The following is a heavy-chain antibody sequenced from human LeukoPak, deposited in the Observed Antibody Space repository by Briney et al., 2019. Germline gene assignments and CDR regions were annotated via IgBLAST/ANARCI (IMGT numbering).Heavy chain of an antibody. V-gene: IGHV3-66*02. CDR1: GFTVSSHY. CDR2: IYSGAST. Sequence: PGGSLRLSCAASGFTVSSHYMSWVRQAPGKGLEWVSVIYSGASTYYADSVKGRFTISRDNSKNTLYLQMNSLRAEDTAVYYCASYLPPRVAFDIWGQGTMVTVSS. CDR3: ASYLPPRVAFDI. J-gene: IGHJ3*02.